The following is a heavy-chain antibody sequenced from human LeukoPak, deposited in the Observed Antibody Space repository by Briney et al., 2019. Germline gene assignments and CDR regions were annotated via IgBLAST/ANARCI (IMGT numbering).Heavy chain of an antibody. D-gene: IGHD6-19*01. Sequence: PSGTLSLTCAVSGGSISSSNWWSWVRQPPGKGLEWIGEIYHSGSTNYNPSLKSRVTISVDASKNQFSLKLSSVTAADTAVYYCARLSGGWYGGFDYWGQGTLVTVSS. J-gene: IGHJ4*02. V-gene: IGHV4-4*02. CDR3: ARLSGGWYGGFDY. CDR1: GGSISSSNW. CDR2: IYHSGST.